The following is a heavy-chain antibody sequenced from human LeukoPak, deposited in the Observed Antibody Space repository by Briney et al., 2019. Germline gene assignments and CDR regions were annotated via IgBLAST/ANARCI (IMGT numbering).Heavy chain of an antibody. CDR1: GFTFSNHG. J-gene: IGHJ4*02. D-gene: IGHD5-18*01. V-gene: IGHV3-23*01. CDR3: AKLNSYGDY. CDR2: ISGNGVST. Sequence: PGGSLRLSCAVSGFTFSNHGMSWVRQAPGKGLEWVSTISGNGVSTSYADSVKGRFTISRDNSKNMVYLQMDSLRAEDTAAYYCAKLNSYGDYWGQGTLVTISS.